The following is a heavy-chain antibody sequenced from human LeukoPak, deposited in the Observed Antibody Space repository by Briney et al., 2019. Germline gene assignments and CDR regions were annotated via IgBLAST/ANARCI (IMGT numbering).Heavy chain of an antibody. CDR2: IDPSDSYT. Sequence: GESLKISCQVSGYRFTSYWVGWVRQMPGKGLEWMGRIDPSDSYTNYSPSFQGHATISADKSISTAYLQWSSLKASDTAMYYCARDYYDSGVFDPWGQGTLVTVSS. CDR1: GYRFTSYW. CDR3: ARDYYDSGVFDP. V-gene: IGHV5-10-1*01. J-gene: IGHJ5*02. D-gene: IGHD3-22*01.